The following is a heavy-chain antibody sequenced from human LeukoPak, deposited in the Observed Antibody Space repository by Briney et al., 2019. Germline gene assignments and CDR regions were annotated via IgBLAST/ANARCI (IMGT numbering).Heavy chain of an antibody. CDR2: IKPDGTTK. CDR3: ARSIPYGTTWYGRSDY. J-gene: IGHJ4*02. CDR1: GFPFSSYS. Sequence: GGSLRLSCAASGFPFSSYSMTWVRQAPGKGLEWVANIKPDGTTKFYVDSVKGRFTISRDNALDSLYLQMNSLRAEDTAIYYCARSIPYGTTWYGRSDYWGQGTLVTVSS. V-gene: IGHV3-7*03. D-gene: IGHD6-13*01.